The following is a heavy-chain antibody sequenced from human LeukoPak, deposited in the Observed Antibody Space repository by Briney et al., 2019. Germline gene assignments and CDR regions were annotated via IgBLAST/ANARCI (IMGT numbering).Heavy chain of an antibody. Sequence: PSETLSLTCTVSGGSISSGSYYWNWIRQHPGKGLEWIGYIYYSGSTYYNPSLKSRITISVDTSKNQFSLELSSVTAADTAVYYCARDLNGYGPFDYWGQGTLVTVSS. CDR3: ARDLNGYGPFDY. J-gene: IGHJ4*02. CDR2: IYYSGST. CDR1: GGSISSGSYY. D-gene: IGHD4-17*01. V-gene: IGHV4-31*03.